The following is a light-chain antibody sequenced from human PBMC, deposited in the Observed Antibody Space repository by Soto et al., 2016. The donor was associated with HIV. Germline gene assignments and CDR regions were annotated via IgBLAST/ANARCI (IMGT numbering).Light chain of an antibody. CDR2: AAS. CDR3: QQYNSYPYT. J-gene: IGKJ2*01. Sequence: DIQLTQSPSFLSASVGDRVTITCRASQGISSYLAWYQQKPGKAPKLLIYAASTLQSGVPSRFSGSGSGTKFTLTISSLQPDDFATYYCQQYNSYPYTFGQGTKLEIK. V-gene: IGKV1-9*01. CDR1: QGISSY.